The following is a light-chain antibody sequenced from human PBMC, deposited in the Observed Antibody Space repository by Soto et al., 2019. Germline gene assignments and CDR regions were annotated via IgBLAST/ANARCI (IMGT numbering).Light chain of an antibody. CDR3: SSYGASSTL. J-gene: IGLJ2*01. CDR1: SNDIGGYNY. Sequence: QSALTQPASVSGSPGQSITIPCTGTSNDIGGYNYVSWYQQHPGKVPILMIFDVSYRPSGISDRFSGSKSGNTASLTISGLQPEDEADYYCSSYGASSTLFGGGTKLTVL. V-gene: IGLV2-14*03. CDR2: DVS.